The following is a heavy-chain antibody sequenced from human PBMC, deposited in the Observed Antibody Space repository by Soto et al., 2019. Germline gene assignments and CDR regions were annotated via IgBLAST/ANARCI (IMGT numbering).Heavy chain of an antibody. CDR1: GGSISSYY. V-gene: IGHV4-59*01. Sequence: SETLSLTVTISGGSISSYYCSWIRQPPGKGLEWIGYIYYSGSTNYNPSLKSRVTISVDTSKNQFSLKLSSVTAADTAVYYCAREAATRVFDYWGQGTLVTVSS. CDR3: AREAATRVFDY. CDR2: IYYSGST. J-gene: IGHJ4*02. D-gene: IGHD6-13*01.